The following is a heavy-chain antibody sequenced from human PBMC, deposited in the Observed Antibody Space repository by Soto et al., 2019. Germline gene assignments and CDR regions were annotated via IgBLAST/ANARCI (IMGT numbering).Heavy chain of an antibody. CDR2: ISGSGTYI. D-gene: IGHD6-25*01. V-gene: IGHV3-21*01. Sequence: PGGSLRLSCAASGFTFSDYTMNWVRQAPGRGLEWVASISGSGTYIYYADSLKGRFTISRDNAKTSLYLEVSSLRVEDTALYYCARDRGDSSEWYPYYYGMDVWCQGTTVTVSS. CDR3: ARDRGDSSEWYPYYYGMDV. J-gene: IGHJ6*02. CDR1: GFTFSDYT.